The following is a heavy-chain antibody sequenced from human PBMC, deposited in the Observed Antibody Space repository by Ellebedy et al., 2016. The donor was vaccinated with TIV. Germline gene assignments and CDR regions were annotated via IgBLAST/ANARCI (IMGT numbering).Heavy chain of an antibody. CDR3: ARGYSSGTYWYYFDN. Sequence: GGSLRLSCAASGFTFSSYGIHWVRQAPGKGLEWVAVVSYDGASKYYADSVKGRFTISRDNSKSTLYLQMNSLRAEDTAVYYCARGYSSGTYWYYFDNWGQGTLVTVSP. CDR2: VSYDGASK. V-gene: IGHV3-30*03. CDR1: GFTFSSYG. D-gene: IGHD1-26*01. J-gene: IGHJ4*02.